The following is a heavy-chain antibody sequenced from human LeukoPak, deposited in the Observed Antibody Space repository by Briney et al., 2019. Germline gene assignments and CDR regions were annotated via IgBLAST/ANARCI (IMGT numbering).Heavy chain of an antibody. CDR1: GGSLSSFY. J-gene: IGHJ3*02. Sequence: NPSETLSLTCTVSGGSLSSFYWSWIRQPAGKGLEWIGRIYTSGSTNYNPSLKSRVTTSVDTSKNMFSLKLRFVTAADTAVYYCARELGDFDIWGQGTTVTVSS. CDR2: IYTSGST. D-gene: IGHD3-16*01. V-gene: IGHV4-4*07. CDR3: ARELGDFDI.